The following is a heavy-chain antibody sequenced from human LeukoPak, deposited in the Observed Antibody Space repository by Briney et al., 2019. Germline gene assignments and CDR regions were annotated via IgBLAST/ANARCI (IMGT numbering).Heavy chain of an antibody. CDR3: ARGQTPGDDAFDM. CDR1: GFTFSSYG. CDR2: IRYDGNNK. J-gene: IGHJ3*02. D-gene: IGHD7-27*01. Sequence: GGSLRLSCAVSGFTFSSYGMHWVRQAPGKGLEWVAFIRYDGNNKYYADSVKGRFTISRDNSKNTLYLQMNSLRAEDTAVYYCARGQTPGDDAFDMWGQGTMVTVSS. V-gene: IGHV3-30*02.